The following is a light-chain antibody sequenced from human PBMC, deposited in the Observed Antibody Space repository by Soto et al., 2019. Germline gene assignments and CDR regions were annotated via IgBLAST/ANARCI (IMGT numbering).Light chain of an antibody. CDR3: QQYGSSPPYT. Sequence: EIALTQSPGTLSLSPGERATLSCRASQSVSSSYLAWYQQKPGQAPRLLIYGTSNMATGIPDRFSGSGSGTDFTLTISRLEPEDFAVYYCQQYGSSPPYTFGQRTKLEIK. V-gene: IGKV3-20*01. CDR1: QSVSSSY. J-gene: IGKJ2*01. CDR2: GTS.